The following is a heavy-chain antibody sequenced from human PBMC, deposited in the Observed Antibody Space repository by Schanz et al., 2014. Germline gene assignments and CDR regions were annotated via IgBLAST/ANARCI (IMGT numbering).Heavy chain of an antibody. CDR3: ARDGEAATDCDY. CDR1: GYTFTSYY. V-gene: IGHV1-46*03. J-gene: IGHJ4*02. CDR2: INPNGGST. Sequence: QVQLAQSGAGAKKPGASVKVSCKASGYTFTSYYMHWVRQAPGQGLEGMGIINPNGGSTSYAQKFQSRVAMARDTSTSTVYIELSSLRSEDSAVYYCARDGEAATDCDYWGQGTLVTVSP. D-gene: IGHD6-13*01.